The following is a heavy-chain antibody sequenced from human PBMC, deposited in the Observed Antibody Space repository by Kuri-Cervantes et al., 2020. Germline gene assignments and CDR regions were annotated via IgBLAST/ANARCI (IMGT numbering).Heavy chain of an antibody. Sequence: GGSLRLSCAASGFTFDDYAMHWVRQAPGKGLEWVSAISGSGGSTYYADSVKGRFTISRDNSKNTLYLQMNSLRAEDTAVYYCAKSDATTYYDFWSGYYSGFDYWGQGTLVTVSS. V-gene: IGHV3-23*01. D-gene: IGHD3-3*01. CDR2: ISGSGGST. CDR1: GFTFDDYA. J-gene: IGHJ4*02. CDR3: AKSDATTYYDFWSGYYSGFDY.